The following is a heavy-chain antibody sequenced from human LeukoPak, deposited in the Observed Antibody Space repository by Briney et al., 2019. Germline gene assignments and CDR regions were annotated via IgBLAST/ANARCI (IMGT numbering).Heavy chain of an antibody. V-gene: IGHV3-23*01. Sequence: GGSLRLSCAASGFTFSSYVMSWVRQAPGKGLEWVSAISGSGGSTYYADSVKGRFTISRDNAKNSLYLQMNSLRAEDTAVYYCVRVDRSSTGFDYWGQGTLVTVSS. CDR2: ISGSGGST. D-gene: IGHD6-13*01. J-gene: IGHJ4*02. CDR3: VRVDRSSTGFDY. CDR1: GFTFSSYV.